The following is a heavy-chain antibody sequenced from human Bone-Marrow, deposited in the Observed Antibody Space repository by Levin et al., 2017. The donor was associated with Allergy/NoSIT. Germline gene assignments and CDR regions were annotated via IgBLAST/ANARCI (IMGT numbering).Heavy chain of an antibody. J-gene: IGHJ4*02. Sequence: GESLKISCAASKFIFKNYAMAWLRQAPGQGLEWVSAMSGSGDQTYHADSVRGRFTISRDNSKDTLFLQMNNLRAENTAVYFCAKGGVAAPPFYWGQGTLVTVSS. CDR2: MSGSGDQT. V-gene: IGHV3-23*01. D-gene: IGHD3-10*01. CDR3: AKGGVAAPPFY. CDR1: KFIFKNYA.